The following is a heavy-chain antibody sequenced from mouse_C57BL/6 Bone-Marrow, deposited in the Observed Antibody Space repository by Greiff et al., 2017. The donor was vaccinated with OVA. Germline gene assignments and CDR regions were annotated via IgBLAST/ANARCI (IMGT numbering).Heavy chain of an antibody. D-gene: IGHD1-1*01. J-gene: IGHJ2*01. CDR2: ISDGGSYT. CDR3: ARGATTVVASYYFDY. CDR1: GFTFSSYA. V-gene: IGHV5-4*03. Sequence: EVKLMESGGGLVKPGGSLKLSCAASGFTFSSYAMSWVRQTPEKRLEWVATISDGGSYTYYPDNVKGRFTISRDNAKNNLYLQMSHLKSEDTAMYYCARGATTVVASYYFDYWGQGTTLTVSS.